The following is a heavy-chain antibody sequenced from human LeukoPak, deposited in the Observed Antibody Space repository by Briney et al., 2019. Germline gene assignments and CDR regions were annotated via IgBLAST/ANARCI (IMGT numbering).Heavy chain of an antibody. V-gene: IGHV3-23*01. CDR1: GFTVSSNY. J-gene: IGHJ4*02. CDR2: ISGSGGST. Sequence: PGGSLRLSCAASGFTVSSNYMSWVRQAPGKGLEWVSAISGSGGSTYYADSVKGRFTISRDNSKNTLYLQMNSLRAEDTAVYYCATPPDGCSGGSCFDYWGQGTLVTVSS. D-gene: IGHD2-15*01. CDR3: ATPPDGCSGGSCFDY.